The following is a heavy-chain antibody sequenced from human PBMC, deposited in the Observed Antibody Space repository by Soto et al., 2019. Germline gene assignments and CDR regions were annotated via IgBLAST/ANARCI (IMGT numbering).Heavy chain of an antibody. D-gene: IGHD6-19*01. J-gene: IGHJ5*02. CDR1: GYTLTELS. CDR3: ATDRTIPGYSSGWYGTSFNWFDP. CDR2: FDPEDGET. Sequence: ASVKVSCKVSGYTLTELSMPWVRQAPGKGLEWMGGFDPEDGETIYAQKFQGRVTMTEDTSTDTAYMELSSLRSEDTAVYYCATDRTIPGYSSGWYGTSFNWFDPWGQGTLVTVSS. V-gene: IGHV1-24*01.